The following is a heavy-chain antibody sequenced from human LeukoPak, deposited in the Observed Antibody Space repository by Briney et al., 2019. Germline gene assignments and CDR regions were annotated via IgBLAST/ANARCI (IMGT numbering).Heavy chain of an antibody. CDR3: ATERSEWPGRWFDP. CDR1: GASVSSDTYY. Sequence: SETLSLTCAVSGASVSSDTYYWNWIRQPPGKGLEWIGYIYHGGNTNYNPSLEGRATISLDTSKNQFSLRLKSVTAADTAILYCATERSEWPGRWFDPRGQGTLVTVSS. J-gene: IGHJ5*02. V-gene: IGHV4-61*01. CDR2: IYHGGNT. D-gene: IGHD3-3*01.